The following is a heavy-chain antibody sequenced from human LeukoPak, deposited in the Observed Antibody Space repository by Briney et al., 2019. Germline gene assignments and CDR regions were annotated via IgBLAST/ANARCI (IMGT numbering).Heavy chain of an antibody. J-gene: IGHJ5*02. V-gene: IGHV3-7*01. CDR2: IREDGNRQ. Sequence: GGSLTLSCVASGFTFSGYWMTWVRQAPGQGLEWVANIREDGNRQTYEDSLKGRFTISRDNARNSLYLQLDSLKAEDTAVYYCARARGVVADGTVGWFDLWGQGTLVTVSS. CDR1: GFTFSGYW. CDR3: ARARGVVADGTVGWFDL. D-gene: IGHD3-10*01.